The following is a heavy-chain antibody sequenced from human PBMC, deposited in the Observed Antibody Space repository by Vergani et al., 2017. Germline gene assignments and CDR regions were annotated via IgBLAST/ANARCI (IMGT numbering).Heavy chain of an antibody. CDR2: IYYSGST. V-gene: IGHV4-59*01. Sequence: QVQLQESGPGLVKPSETLSLTCTVSGGSISSYYWSWIRQPPGKGLEWIGYIYYSGSTNYNPSLKSRVTISVETSKNQFSLKLSSVTAADTAVYYCARDTLNAIDYWGQGTLVSGSS. D-gene: IGHD2-15*01. CDR3: ARDTLNAIDY. J-gene: IGHJ4*02. CDR1: GGSISSYY.